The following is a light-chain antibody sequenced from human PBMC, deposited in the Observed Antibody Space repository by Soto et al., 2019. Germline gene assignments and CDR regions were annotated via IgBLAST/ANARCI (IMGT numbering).Light chain of an antibody. CDR3: QQSYSSPAT. V-gene: IGKV1-39*01. J-gene: IGKJ1*01. Sequence: DIQMTQSPSTLSASVGDRVTITCRASQSISSWLAWYQQKPGKAPKLLIYAASSLQSGVPSRFSGSGSGTDFNITIRRLEPEDFATYYSQQSYSSPATFGQGTQVDIK. CDR1: QSISSW. CDR2: AAS.